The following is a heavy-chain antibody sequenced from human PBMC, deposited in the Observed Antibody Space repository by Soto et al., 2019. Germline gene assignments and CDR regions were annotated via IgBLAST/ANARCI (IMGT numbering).Heavy chain of an antibody. V-gene: IGHV4-38-2*02. CDR1: GYSISNGYY. D-gene: IGHD4-4*01. J-gene: IGHJ4*02. Sequence: SETLSLTCTVSGYSISNGYYWAWIRQSPGKGLEWIGSVYQTVSTYYNPSLESRATILVDIAKNHFSVRLKSVTAANTAVYFFAREKGHSNAFDSRGPG. CDR2: VYQTVST. CDR3: AREKGHSNAFDS.